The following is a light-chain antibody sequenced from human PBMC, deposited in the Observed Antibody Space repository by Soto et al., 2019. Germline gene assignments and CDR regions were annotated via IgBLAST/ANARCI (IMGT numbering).Light chain of an antibody. CDR3: ASWDASLDSQV. Sequence: QAVVTQPPSASGTPGQRVTISCSGSRSNSGRNYVYWYQHLPGTAPKLLIQTNNERPTWVPDRFFGSTACTSVSLAISGLPSQDEATYAYASWDASLDSQVFGGGTKLTVL. CDR2: TNN. V-gene: IGLV1-47*01. J-gene: IGLJ3*02. CDR1: RSNSGRNY.